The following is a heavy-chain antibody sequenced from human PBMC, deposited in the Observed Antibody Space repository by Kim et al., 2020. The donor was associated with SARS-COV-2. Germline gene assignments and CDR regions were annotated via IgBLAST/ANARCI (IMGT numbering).Heavy chain of an antibody. CDR1: GFTFSSYE. Sequence: GGSLRLSCAASGFTFSSYEMNWVRQAPGKGLEWVSYISSSGSTIYYADSVKGRFTISRDNAKNSLYLQMNSLRAEDTAVYYCESRYGDYRWYFDLWGRGTLVTVSS. J-gene: IGHJ2*01. D-gene: IGHD4-17*01. V-gene: IGHV3-48*03. CDR3: ESRYGDYRWYFDL. CDR2: ISSSGSTI.